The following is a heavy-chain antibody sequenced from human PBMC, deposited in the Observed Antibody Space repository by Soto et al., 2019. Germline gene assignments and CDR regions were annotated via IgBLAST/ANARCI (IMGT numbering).Heavy chain of an antibody. CDR2: IPSRGRP. D-gene: IGHD5-12*01. J-gene: IGHJ5*02. V-gene: IGHV4-30-4*01. CDR1: GASVAGGSYY. CDR3: ARDTYSGYDFGL. Sequence: SETLTLTCSVSGASVAGGSYYWSWVRQPPGKGLEWIGYIPSRGRPFYNPSLTSRGTISADTSKNQLSLQLTSVTAADTAVYYCARDTYSGYDFGLWGQGTLVTVSS.